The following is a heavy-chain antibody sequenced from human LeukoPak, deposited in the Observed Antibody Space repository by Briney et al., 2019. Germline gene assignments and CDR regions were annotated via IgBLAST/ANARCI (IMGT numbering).Heavy chain of an antibody. J-gene: IGHJ4*02. CDR1: GFTLSSYG. CDR2: IGYDGSNK. V-gene: IGHV3-33*01. Sequence: GGSLRLSCAASGFTLSSYGMHWVRQAPGEGLEWVALIGYDGSNKYNADSVKGRFTISRDNSKNTLYLQMDSLRAEDTAVYYCARDAVYSSSWQYYWGQGTLVTVSS. D-gene: IGHD6-13*01. CDR3: ARDAVYSSSWQYY.